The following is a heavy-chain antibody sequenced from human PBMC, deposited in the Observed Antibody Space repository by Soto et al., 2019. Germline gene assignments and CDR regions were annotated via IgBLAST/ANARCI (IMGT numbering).Heavy chain of an antibody. CDR3: ANPSYGMDV. CDR2: ISSSSSYI. CDR1: GFTFSSYS. V-gene: IGHV3-21*01. Sequence: XVSLRLSCAASGFTFSSYSMNWVRQAPGKGLEWVSSISSSSSYIYYADSVKGRFTISRDNAKNSLYLQMNSLRAEDTAVYYCANPSYGMDVWGQGTTVTVSS. J-gene: IGHJ6*02.